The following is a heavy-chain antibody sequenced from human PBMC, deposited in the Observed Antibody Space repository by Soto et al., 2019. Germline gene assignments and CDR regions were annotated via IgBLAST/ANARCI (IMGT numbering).Heavy chain of an antibody. J-gene: IGHJ4*02. Sequence: QVQLQESGPGLVKPSGTLSLTCAVSGGSISSSNWWSWVRQPPGKGLEWIGEIYHSGSTNYNPSLKSRVPISVEKSKNQFPLKLSSGTAGDTAVYYCERKWLKWGGGFDYWGQGTLVTVSS. D-gene: IGHD3-22*01. CDR2: IYHSGST. CDR3: ERKWLKWGGGFDY. V-gene: IGHV4-4*02. CDR1: GGSISSSNW.